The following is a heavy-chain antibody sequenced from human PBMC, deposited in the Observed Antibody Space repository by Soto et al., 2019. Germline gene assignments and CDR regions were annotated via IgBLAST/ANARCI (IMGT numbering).Heavy chain of an antibody. V-gene: IGHV1-3*05. D-gene: IGHD2-21*02. J-gene: IGHJ4*02. CDR2: INAGNGNT. CDR3: ARSIVVVTALDY. CDR1: GYTFTSYA. Sequence: QVPLVQSGAEEKKPGASVKVSCKASGYTFTSYAMNWVRQAPGQRLEWMGWINAGNGNTKYSQKFQGRVTITRDTSASTAYMELSSLRSEDTAVYYCARSIVVVTALDYWGPGTLVTVSS.